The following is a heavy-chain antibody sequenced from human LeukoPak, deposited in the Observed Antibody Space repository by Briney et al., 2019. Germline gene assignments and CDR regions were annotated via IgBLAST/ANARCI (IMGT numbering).Heavy chain of an antibody. V-gene: IGHV1-46*01. CDR1: GYTFTSYY. CDR2: INPSGGST. CDR3: ARLHKVRGVIGGNYFDY. Sequence: ASVKVSCKASGYTFTSYYMHWVRQAPGQGLEWMGIINPSGGSTGYAQKFQGRVTMTRDMSTSTVYMELSSLRSEDTAVYYCARLHKVRGVIGGNYFDYWGQGTLVTVSS. J-gene: IGHJ4*02. D-gene: IGHD3-10*01.